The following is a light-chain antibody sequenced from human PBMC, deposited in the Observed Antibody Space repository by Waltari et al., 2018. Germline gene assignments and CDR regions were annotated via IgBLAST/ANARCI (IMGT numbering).Light chain of an antibody. CDR2: EVT. J-gene: IGLJ2*01. CDR1: SSAVGGYTN. Sequence: QSALTQPPSASGSPGQSVTISCTGTSSAVGGYTNVTWYQQQPGKVPKRLIYEVTKRPSGVPDRFSGSRSGNTASLTVSGLQPEDEADYYCSSYAGSSSVFGGGTKLTVL. CDR3: SSYAGSSSV. V-gene: IGLV2-8*01.